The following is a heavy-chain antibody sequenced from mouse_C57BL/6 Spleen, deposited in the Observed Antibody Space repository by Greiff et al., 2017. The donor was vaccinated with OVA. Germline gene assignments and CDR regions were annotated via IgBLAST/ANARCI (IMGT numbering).Heavy chain of an antibody. Sequence: EVKVEESGPGLVKPSQSLSLTCSVTGYSITSGYYWNWIRQFPGNKLEWMGYISYDGSNNYNPSLKNRISITRDTSKNQFFLKLNSVTTEDTATYYCAREGDWRYCDYWGQGTTLTVSS. CDR3: AREGDWRYCDY. CDR2: ISYDGSN. V-gene: IGHV3-6*01. CDR1: GYSITSGYY. J-gene: IGHJ2*01.